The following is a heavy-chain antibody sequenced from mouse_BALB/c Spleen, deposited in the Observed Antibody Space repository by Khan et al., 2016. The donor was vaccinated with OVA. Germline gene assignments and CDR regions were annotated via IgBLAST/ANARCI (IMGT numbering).Heavy chain of an antibody. CDR1: GYTFTSYW. D-gene: IGHD1-1*01. CDR2: IGPGSGNT. Sequence: DLVKPGASVKLSCKASGYTFTSYWINWIKQRPGQGLEWVGHIGPGSGNTYYNELFNGKATLTVDTSSRTAYIQLSSLSSDDSAVFFGARSNYYGSGRYAMDYWGQGTSVTVSS. J-gene: IGHJ4*01. CDR3: ARSNYYGSGRYAMDY. V-gene: IGHV1S41*01.